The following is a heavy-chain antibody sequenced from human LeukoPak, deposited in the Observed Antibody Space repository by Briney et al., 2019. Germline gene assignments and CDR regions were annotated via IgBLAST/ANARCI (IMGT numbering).Heavy chain of an antibody. V-gene: IGHV4-61*02. CDR1: GGSISSGSYY. D-gene: IGHD7-27*01. Sequence: PSETLSLTCTVSGGSISSGSYYWSWIRQPAGKGLEWIGRIYTSGSTNYNPSLRSRVTISVDTAKNQFSLKLNSVTDADTAVYYCTRDSPRPSNWGIGWFDPWGQGILVTVSS. CDR3: TRDSPRPSNWGIGWFDP. CDR2: IYTSGST. J-gene: IGHJ5*02.